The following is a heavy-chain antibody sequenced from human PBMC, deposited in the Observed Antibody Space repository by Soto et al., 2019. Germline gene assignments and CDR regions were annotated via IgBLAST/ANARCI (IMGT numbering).Heavy chain of an antibody. CDR2: IDPSDSYT. D-gene: IGHD5-18*01. Sequence: GESLKISCQASGYSFTTYWISWVRQMPGKGLEWMGRIDPSDSYTNYSPSFQGHVTISADKSISTAYLQWSSLKASDTAMYYCATQGGLYSYGPDYWGQGTLVTVSS. V-gene: IGHV5-10-1*01. CDR1: GYSFTTYW. CDR3: ATQGGLYSYGPDY. J-gene: IGHJ4*02.